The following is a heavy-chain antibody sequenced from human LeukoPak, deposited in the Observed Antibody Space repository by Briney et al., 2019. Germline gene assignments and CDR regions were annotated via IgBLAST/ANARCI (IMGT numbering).Heavy chain of an antibody. CDR3: ARGGDGSTYGLVY. V-gene: IGHV3-74*01. CDR1: GLTFSTYG. Sequence: GGSLRLSCAASGLTFSTYGMHWVRQAPGKGLVWVSRIKTDGSTTNYADSVKGRFVISRDNAGNTLYLQINSLRAEDTAVYYCARGGDGSTYGLVYWGQGTLVTVSS. J-gene: IGHJ4*02. D-gene: IGHD5-18*01. CDR2: IKTDGSTT.